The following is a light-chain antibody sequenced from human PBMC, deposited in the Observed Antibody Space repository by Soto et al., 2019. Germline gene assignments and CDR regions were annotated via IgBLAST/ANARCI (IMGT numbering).Light chain of an antibody. Sequence: EIVLTQSPATLSLSPGETATLSCRASQSVSTYLAWYQQKPGQAPRLLIYDASNTATGIPARFSGSGSGTDFTLTISSLEPEDFAVYYCRQRSNWPLTFGGGTKVEIK. J-gene: IGKJ4*01. CDR3: RQRSNWPLT. V-gene: IGKV3-11*01. CDR2: DAS. CDR1: QSVSTY.